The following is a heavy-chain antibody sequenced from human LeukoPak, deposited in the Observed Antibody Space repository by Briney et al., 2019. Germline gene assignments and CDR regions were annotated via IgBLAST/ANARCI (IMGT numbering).Heavy chain of an antibody. D-gene: IGHD3-10*01. CDR2: IWYDGSKT. CDR1: GFTVSNYG. J-gene: IGHJ5*02. V-gene: IGHV3-33*01. Sequence: GGSLRLSCAASGFTVSNYGMHWVRQAPGKGLAWVAVIWYDGSKTYYADSVKGRFTISRDSSKNTLYLQMNSLRGEDTAVYYCARSLERDYHGSGYYMNNWFDPWGQGTLVTVSS. CDR3: ARSLERDYHGSGYYMNNWFDP.